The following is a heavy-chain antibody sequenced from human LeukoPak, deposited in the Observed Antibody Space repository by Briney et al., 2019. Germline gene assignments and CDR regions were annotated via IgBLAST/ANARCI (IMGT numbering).Heavy chain of an antibody. CDR1: GFTFSDFW. D-gene: IGHD1-1*01. CDR2: IKEDGTEK. Sequence: GGSLRLSCAGSGFTFSDFWMTWVRQTPGKGLEWVANIKEDGTEKDLVDSVKGRFTISRDNTKNLLFLEMNNLRGDDTAIYYCVRESRPGGAMGLYHNLDYWGQGTLVAVSS. V-gene: IGHV3-7*01. J-gene: IGHJ4*02. CDR3: VRESRPGGAMGLYHNLDY.